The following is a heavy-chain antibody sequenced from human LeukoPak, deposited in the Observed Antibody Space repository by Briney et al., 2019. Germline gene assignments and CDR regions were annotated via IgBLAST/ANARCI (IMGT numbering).Heavy chain of an antibody. V-gene: IGHV3-33*01. J-gene: IGHJ3*02. Sequence: GRSLRLSCAASGFTFSSYGMHWVRQAPGKGLEWVAVIWYDGSNKYYADSVKGRFTISRDNSKNTLYLQMNSLRAEDTAVYYCARDTVTTDAFDIWGQGTMVTVSS. CDR1: GFTFSSYG. CDR2: IWYDGSNK. CDR3: ARDTVTTDAFDI. D-gene: IGHD4-17*01.